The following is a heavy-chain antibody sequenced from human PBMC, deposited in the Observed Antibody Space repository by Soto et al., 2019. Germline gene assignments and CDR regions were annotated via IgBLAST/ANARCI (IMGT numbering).Heavy chain of an antibody. D-gene: IGHD6-19*01. CDR1: GYTFTGYD. J-gene: IGHJ5*02. Sequence: GASVKGSCRASGYTFTGYDMHGVRQAPGQGREWRGWINPNSGGTNYAQKFQGWVTMTRDTSISTAYMELSPLRSHDTAVYSCASADFSSGWHHWFDPWGQGTLVTVSS. CDR2: INPNSGGT. V-gene: IGHV1-2*04. CDR3: ASADFSSGWHHWFDP.